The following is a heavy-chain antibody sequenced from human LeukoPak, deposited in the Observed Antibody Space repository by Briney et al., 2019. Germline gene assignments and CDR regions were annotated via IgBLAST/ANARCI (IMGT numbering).Heavy chain of an antibody. J-gene: IGHJ4*02. CDR1: GYTFTGYY. D-gene: IGHD5-18*01. CDR2: INPNSGGT. CDR3: ARDLGYSYGIGY. Sequence: GASVKVSCKASGYTFTGYYMHLVRQAPGQGLEWMGWINPNSGGTNYAQKFQGRVTMTRDTSISTAYMELSGLASDDTAVYYCARDLGYSYGIGYWGQGTLVTVSS. V-gene: IGHV1-2*02.